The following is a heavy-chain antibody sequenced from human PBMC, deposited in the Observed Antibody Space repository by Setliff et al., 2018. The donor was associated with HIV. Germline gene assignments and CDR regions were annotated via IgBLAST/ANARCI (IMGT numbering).Heavy chain of an antibody. CDR3: ARSAPSIGYISEH. J-gene: IGHJ1*01. V-gene: IGHV4-38-2*02. Sequence: SETLSLTCTVSGYSISSGYYWGWIRQPPGKGLEWIGSMDNRGNTNYSPSLKSRITIAVDTSKNHFSLKLNSVTAADTAVYYCARSAPSIGYISEHWGQGALVTVSS. CDR1: GYSISSGYY. D-gene: IGHD5-12*01. CDR2: MDNRGNT.